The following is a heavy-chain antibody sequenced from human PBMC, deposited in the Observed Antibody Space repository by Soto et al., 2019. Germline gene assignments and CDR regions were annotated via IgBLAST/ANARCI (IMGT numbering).Heavy chain of an antibody. CDR3: ARGYSSRERRQDRFNDY. J-gene: IGHJ4*02. D-gene: IGHD6-13*01. V-gene: IGHV1-3*01. CDR2: INAGNGNT. Sequence: QVQLVQSGAEVKKPGASVKVSCKASGYTFTSYAMPWVRQALGQRLEWRGWINAGNGNTKYSQKFQGRVTITRDTSTSTAYMELSSLRSEDTAVYYCARGYSSRERRQDRFNDYWGQGTLVTVSS. CDR1: GYTFTSYA.